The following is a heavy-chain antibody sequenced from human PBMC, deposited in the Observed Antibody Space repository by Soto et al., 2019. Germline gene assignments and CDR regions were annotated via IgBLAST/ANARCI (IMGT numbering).Heavy chain of an antibody. Sequence: TGGSLRLSCAASGFTFSSYGMHWVRQAPGKGLEWVAVIWYDGSNKYYADSVKGRFTISRDNSKNTLYLQMNSLRAEDTAVYYCARDPGYYGSGSQDYWGQGTLVTVSS. CDR3: ARDPGYYGSGSQDY. D-gene: IGHD3-10*01. CDR2: IWYDGSNK. CDR1: GFTFSSYG. J-gene: IGHJ4*02. V-gene: IGHV3-33*01.